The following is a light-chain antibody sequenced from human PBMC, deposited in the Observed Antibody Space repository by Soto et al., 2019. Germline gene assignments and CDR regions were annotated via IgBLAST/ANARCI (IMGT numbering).Light chain of an antibody. Sequence: DIQMTQSPSSLSASVGDRVTITCQASQDISNYLNWYQQKPGKAPKLLIYDASNLETGVASRFSGSGSGTDFTFTISSLQPEDIATYYCQQYDNLLSITFGQGTRLEIK. J-gene: IGKJ5*01. V-gene: IGKV1-33*01. CDR1: QDISNY. CDR3: QQYDNLLSIT. CDR2: DAS.